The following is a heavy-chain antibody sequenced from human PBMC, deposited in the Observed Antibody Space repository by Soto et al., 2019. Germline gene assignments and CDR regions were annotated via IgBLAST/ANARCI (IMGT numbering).Heavy chain of an antibody. D-gene: IGHD2-2*01. J-gene: IGHJ6*02. CDR1: GFTFSSCA. CDR2: ISCDGSNK. V-gene: IGHV3-33*08. Sequence: SLRLSCAASGFTFSSCAMSWVRQAQGKGLEWVAVISCDGSNKYYADSVKGRFTISRDNSKNTLYLQMNSLRAEDTAVYYCARDSNIVVVPASYPYGMDVWGQGTTVTVSS. CDR3: ARDSNIVVVPASYPYGMDV.